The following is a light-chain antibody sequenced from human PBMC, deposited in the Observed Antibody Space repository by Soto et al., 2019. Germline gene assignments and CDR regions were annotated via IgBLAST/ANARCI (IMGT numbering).Light chain of an antibody. J-gene: IGLJ2*01. CDR3: SSFTNTGTGTLI. V-gene: IGLV2-14*03. CDR1: SSDVGGYYY. CDR2: DVS. Sequence: QSVLTQPASVSGSPGQSITISCTGTSSDVGGYYYVSWFQQHPGKAPKLMIYDVSYRPSGVSTRFSGSKSGNTASLTISGLQAEDEADYYCSSFTNTGTGTLIFGGGTKLTVL.